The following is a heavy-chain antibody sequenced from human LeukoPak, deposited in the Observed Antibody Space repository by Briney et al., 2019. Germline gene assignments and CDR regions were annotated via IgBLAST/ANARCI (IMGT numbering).Heavy chain of an antibody. D-gene: IGHD2-2*01. J-gene: IGHJ6*03. Sequence: GGSLRLSCAASGFTFSSYWMSWVRQAPGKGLEWVANIKQDGSGRYYVDSVKGRFTISRDDAKNSLYLQMNSLRAEDTAVYYCARTVPAYYYYYMDVWGKGTTVTVSS. CDR2: IKQDGSGR. CDR3: ARTVPAYYYYYMDV. CDR1: GFTFSSYW. V-gene: IGHV3-7*01.